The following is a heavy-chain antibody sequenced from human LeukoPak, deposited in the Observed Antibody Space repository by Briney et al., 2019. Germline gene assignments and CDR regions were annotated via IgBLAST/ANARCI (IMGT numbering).Heavy chain of an antibody. J-gene: IGHJ4*02. CDR2: IYYSGST. CDR1: GGSISSYY. CDR3: AGSSGYYYASN. V-gene: IGHV4-59*08. D-gene: IGHD3-22*01. Sequence: SETLSLTCTVSGGSISSYYWSWIRQPPGKGLEWIGYIYYSGSTNYNPSLKSRVTISVDTSKNEFSLKLSSVTAADTAVYYCAGSSGYYYASNWGQGTLVTVSS.